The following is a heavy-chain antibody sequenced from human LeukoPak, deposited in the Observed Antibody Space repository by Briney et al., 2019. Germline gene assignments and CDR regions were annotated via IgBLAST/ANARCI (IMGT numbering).Heavy chain of an antibody. CDR1: GYNFNIYG. D-gene: IGHD2-8*01. Sequence: GASVKVSCKASGYNFNIYGLTWVRQAPGQGLEWMGWISASNGQTNYAQKFQGRVSMTTDTSTTTAYVEIRSLTSEDTATYYCAKAMYASSSAVDWGQGTLVTAS. CDR2: ISASNGQT. CDR3: AKAMYASSSAVD. V-gene: IGHV1-18*01. J-gene: IGHJ4*02.